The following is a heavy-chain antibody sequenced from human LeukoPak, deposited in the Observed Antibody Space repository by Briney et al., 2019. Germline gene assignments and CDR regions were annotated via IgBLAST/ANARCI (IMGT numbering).Heavy chain of an antibody. CDR1: GFTFSSYA. CDR2: ISGSGGST. J-gene: IGHJ5*02. D-gene: IGHD3-10*01. Sequence: GGSLRLSCAASGFTFSSYAMSWVRQAPGKGLEWVSAISGSGGSTYYADSVKGRFTISRDNSKNTLYLQMNSLRAEDTAVYYCAKDRITMVRGVIFWNWFDPWGQGTLVTVSS. V-gene: IGHV3-23*01. CDR3: AKDRITMVRGVIFWNWFDP.